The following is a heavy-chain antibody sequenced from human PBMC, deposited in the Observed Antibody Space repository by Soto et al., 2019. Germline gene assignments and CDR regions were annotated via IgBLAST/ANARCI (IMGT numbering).Heavy chain of an antibody. CDR2: INSDGSST. J-gene: IGHJ6*02. CDR1: GFTFSSYW. D-gene: IGHD6-13*01. V-gene: IGHV3-74*01. Sequence: PGGSLRLSCAASGFTFSSYWMHWVRQAPGKGLVWVSRINSDGSSTSYADSVKGRFTISRDNAKNTLYLQMNSLRAQDTAVYYCARDPPYRSSWLYGMDVWGQGTTVTVSS. CDR3: ARDPPYRSSWLYGMDV.